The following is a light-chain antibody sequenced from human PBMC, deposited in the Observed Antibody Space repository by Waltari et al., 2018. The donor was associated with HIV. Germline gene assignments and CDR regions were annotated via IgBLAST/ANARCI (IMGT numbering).Light chain of an antibody. Sequence: SYVLTQPPSVSAAPGQTARITCGGPNFGSKSVHWYRRGPGQTHVLVAYDDPDRASGIFDRFSGSNTGNTATLTSTRVEAGDEADYYCQVWVTSTDHAVFGGGAMLTVL. V-gene: IGLV3-21*02. CDR2: DDP. CDR3: QVWVTSTDHAV. CDR1: NFGSKS. J-gene: IGLJ3*02.